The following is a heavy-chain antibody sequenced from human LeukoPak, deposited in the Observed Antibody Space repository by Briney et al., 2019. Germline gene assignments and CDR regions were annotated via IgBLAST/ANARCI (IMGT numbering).Heavy chain of an antibody. CDR2: IKQDGSEK. J-gene: IGHJ4*02. CDR3: ARETPRRGETRDGYR. Sequence: GGSLRLSCAASGFTFSSYWMSWVRQAPGKGLEWVANIKQDGSEKYYVDSVKGRFTISRDNPKNLLFLQINSLRVEDTAVYYCARETPRRGETRDGYRWGQGTLVTVSS. V-gene: IGHV3-7*01. CDR1: GFTFSSYW. D-gene: IGHD5-24*01.